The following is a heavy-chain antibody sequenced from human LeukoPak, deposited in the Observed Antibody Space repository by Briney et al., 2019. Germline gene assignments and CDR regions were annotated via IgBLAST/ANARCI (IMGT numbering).Heavy chain of an antibody. CDR1: GGSINFGGYY. CDR3: ARVTGDSNGYKSSSLDY. Sequence: SETLSLTCTVSGGSINFGGYYWSWVRQPPGKGLEWIGYIYDTGSTYYNPSFKTRVAISMDRSKNQFSLKLSSVTAADTAVYYCARVTGDSNGYKSSSLDYWGQGTLVTVSS. D-gene: IGHD5-18*01. CDR2: IYDTGST. V-gene: IGHV4-30-2*01. J-gene: IGHJ4*02.